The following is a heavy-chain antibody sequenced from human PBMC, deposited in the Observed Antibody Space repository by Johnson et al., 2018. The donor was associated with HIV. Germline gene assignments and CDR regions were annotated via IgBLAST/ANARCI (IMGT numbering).Heavy chain of an antibody. J-gene: IGHJ3*02. CDR1: RFTFDNYA. CDR3: AKGFGSSGLNGAFDI. CDR2: INWNSGII. V-gene: IGHV3-20*04. Sequence: VQLVESGGGVVRPGGSLRLSCVASRFTFDNYAMNWVRQVPGKGLEWVSGINWNSGIIGYADYVKGRFTISRDNAKNSLYLQMNSLRAEDTAVYYCAKGFGSSGLNGAFDIWGQGTMVTVSS. D-gene: IGHD6-19*01.